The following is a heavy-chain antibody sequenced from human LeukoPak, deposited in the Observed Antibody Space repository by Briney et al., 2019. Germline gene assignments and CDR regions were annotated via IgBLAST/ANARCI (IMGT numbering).Heavy chain of an antibody. CDR1: GYSFTSYW. J-gene: IGHJ4*02. D-gene: IGHD6-13*01. CDR2: IYPGDSDT. V-gene: IGHV5-51*01. Sequence: GESLKISCKGSGYSFTSYWIGWVRQMPGKGLEWMGIIYPGDSDTRYSPSFQGQVTISADKSISTAYLQWSSLKASDTAMYYCARVPPYYSSSWYYIDYWGQGTLVTVPS. CDR3: ARVPPYYSSSWYYIDY.